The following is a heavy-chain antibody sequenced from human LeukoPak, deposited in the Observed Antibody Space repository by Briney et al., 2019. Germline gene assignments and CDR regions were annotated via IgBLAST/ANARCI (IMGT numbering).Heavy chain of an antibody. CDR3: AISRYSYGFYFDY. CDR2: INPNSGGT. D-gene: IGHD5-18*01. Sequence: ASVKASCKASGYTFTGYYMHWVRPAPGQGLAWMGWINPNSGGTNYAQKFQGRVTMTRDTSISTAYMELSRLRSDDTAVYYCAISRYSYGFYFDYWGQGTLVTVSS. V-gene: IGHV1-2*02. J-gene: IGHJ4*02. CDR1: GYTFTGYY.